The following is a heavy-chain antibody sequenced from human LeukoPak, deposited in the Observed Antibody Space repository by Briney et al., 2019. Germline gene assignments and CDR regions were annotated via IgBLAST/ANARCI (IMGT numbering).Heavy chain of an antibody. CDR2: IWYDGSNK. V-gene: IGHV3-33*01. J-gene: IGHJ4*02. Sequence: GGSLRLSCTASGLTFSSYGMHWVRQAPGKGLEWVALIWYDGSNKYYADSVKGRFTISRDNSKDTLYLQMNSVRAEDTAVYYCARDYGSGIDCWGQGTLVTVSS. CDR1: GLTFSSYG. CDR3: ARDYGSGIDC. D-gene: IGHD3-10*01.